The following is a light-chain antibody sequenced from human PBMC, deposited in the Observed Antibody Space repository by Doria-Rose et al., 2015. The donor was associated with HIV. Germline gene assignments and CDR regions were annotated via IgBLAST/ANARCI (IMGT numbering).Light chain of an antibody. CDR3: SSYTSSTTYA. Sequence: QSVLTQPASVSGSPGQSITISCTGTSSDVGGYNYVSWYQQHPGKAPKLMIYDVSKRPSGVSNRFSGSKSGNTASLTISGLQAEDEADYYCSSYTSSTTYAFGTGTKVTVL. V-gene: IGLV2-14*03. J-gene: IGLJ1*01. CDR1: SSDVGGYNY. CDR2: DVS.